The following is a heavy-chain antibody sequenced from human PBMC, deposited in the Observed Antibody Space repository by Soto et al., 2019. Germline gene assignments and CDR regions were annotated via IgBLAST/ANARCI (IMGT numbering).Heavy chain of an antibody. CDR3: ARGMRRWELLGH. V-gene: IGHV3-33*01. J-gene: IGHJ4*02. CDR2: IWYDGTIK. D-gene: IGHD1-26*01. CDR1: GFTFTNHA. Sequence: QVQLVESGGGVVQPGKSLRLSCAASGFTFTNHAMHWVRQAPGKGLEWVAAIWYDGTIKYYADSVKGRLTISRDNSKNTLYLQINSLRAEDTAIYYCARGMRRWELLGHWGQGTPVTVSS.